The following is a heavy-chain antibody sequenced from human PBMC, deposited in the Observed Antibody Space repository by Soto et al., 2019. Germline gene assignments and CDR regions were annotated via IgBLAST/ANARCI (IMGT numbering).Heavy chain of an antibody. CDR2: ISYDGSNK. D-gene: IGHD3-9*01. CDR1: GFTFSSYG. CDR3: AKDLDILTGCDY. V-gene: IGHV3-30*18. Sequence: QVQLVESGGGVVQPGRSLRLSCAASGFTFSSYGMHWVRQAPGKGLEWVAVISYDGSNKYYADSVKGRFTISRANSKNTLYLQMNSLRAEDTAVYYCAKDLDILTGCDYWGQGTLVTVSS. J-gene: IGHJ4*02.